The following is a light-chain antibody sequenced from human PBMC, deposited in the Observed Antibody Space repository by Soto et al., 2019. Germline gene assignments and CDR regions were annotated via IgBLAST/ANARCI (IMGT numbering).Light chain of an antibody. CDR2: KAS. V-gene: IGKV1-5*03. CDR3: QHFHRYSET. CDR1: HTISSW. Sequence: DIQMTQSPSTLSGSVGDRVTITFRASHTISSWLAWYQQKPGKAPKLLIYKASTLKSGVPSRCSGSGSGPEFTLTISSLQPYDFATYRCQHFHRYSETYRQGTKVELK. J-gene: IGKJ1*01.